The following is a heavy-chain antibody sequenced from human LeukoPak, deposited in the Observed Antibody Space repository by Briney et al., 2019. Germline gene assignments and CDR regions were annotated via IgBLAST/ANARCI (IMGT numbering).Heavy chain of an antibody. CDR2: IYYTGST. J-gene: IGHJ4*02. CDR1: GGSISSFY. V-gene: IGHV4-59*12. CDR3: ARGVAAAGYPDSTLFDY. D-gene: IGHD6-13*01. Sequence: SETLSLTCTVSGGSISSFYWSWIRQPPGKGLEWIGYIYYTGSTNYNSSLKSRVTISVDTSKNQFSLQLNSVTPEDTAVYYCARGVAAAGYPDSTLFDYWGQGTLVTVSS.